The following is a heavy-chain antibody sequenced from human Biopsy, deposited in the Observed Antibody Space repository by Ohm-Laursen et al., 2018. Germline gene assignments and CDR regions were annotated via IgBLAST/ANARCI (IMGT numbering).Heavy chain of an antibody. J-gene: IGHJ4*02. CDR3: ARYASYSGNYGHFDY. V-gene: IGHV1-69*15. D-gene: IGHD1-26*01. CDR2: VIPVFGTT. Sequence: SSVKVPCKSSGGAFTTYAIGWVRQAPGQGLEWMGKVIPVFGTTDYAQNFQGRLTLTADESTSTVYMDLTGLRSDDTGIYYCARYASYSGNYGHFDYWGQGTLVTVSS. CDR1: GGAFTTYA.